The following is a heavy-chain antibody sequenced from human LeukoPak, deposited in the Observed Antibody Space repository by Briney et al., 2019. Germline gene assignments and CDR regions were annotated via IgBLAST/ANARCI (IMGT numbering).Heavy chain of an antibody. CDR1: GFTFSSYG. Sequence: GGSLRLSCAASGFTFSSYGMHWVRQAPGKGLEWVAVISYDGSNKYYADSVKGRFTISRDNSKNTLYLQMNSLRAEDTAVYYCGKDGSVVVAAGLDYWGQETLVTVSS. V-gene: IGHV3-30*18. CDR3: GKDGSVVVAAGLDY. J-gene: IGHJ4*02. D-gene: IGHD2-15*01. CDR2: ISYDGSNK.